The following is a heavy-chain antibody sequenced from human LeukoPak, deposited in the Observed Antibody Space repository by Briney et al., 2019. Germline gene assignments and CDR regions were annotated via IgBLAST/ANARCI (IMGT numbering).Heavy chain of an antibody. CDR3: ASHTYSNSFDY. CDR2: IYYSGST. J-gene: IGHJ4*02. Sequence: SETLSLTCTVSGGSISSSSYYWGWIRQPPGKGLEWIGSIYYSGSTYYNPSLKSRVTISVDTSKNQFSLKLSSVTAADTAVYYCASHTYSNSFDYWGQGTLVTVST. CDR1: GGSISSSSYY. D-gene: IGHD4-11*01. V-gene: IGHV4-39*01.